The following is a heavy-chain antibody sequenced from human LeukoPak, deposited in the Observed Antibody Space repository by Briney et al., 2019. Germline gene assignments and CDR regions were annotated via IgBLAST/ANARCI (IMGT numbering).Heavy chain of an antibody. CDR1: GFTFDDYG. J-gene: IGHJ4*02. V-gene: IGHV3-23*01. D-gene: IGHD5-18*01. CDR2: IVGSGVTT. CDR3: ARDERWIQFNY. Sequence: PGGSLRLSCAASGFTFDDYGMSWVRQAPGKGLEWVSGIVGSGVTTYYADSVKGRFTISRDNSKNTLYPHMNGLRVEDTAIYYCARDERWIQFNYWGQGTLVTVSS.